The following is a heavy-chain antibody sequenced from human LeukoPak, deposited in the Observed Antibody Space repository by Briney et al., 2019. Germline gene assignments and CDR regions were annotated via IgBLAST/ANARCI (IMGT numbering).Heavy chain of an antibody. Sequence: ASVKVSCKASGYTFTSYGISWVRQAPGQGLEWMGWINPNSGGTNYAQKFQGRVTMTRDTSISTAYMELSRLRSDDTAVYYCARPECSSTSCYDWFDPWGQGTLVTVSS. CDR3: ARPECSSTSCYDWFDP. J-gene: IGHJ5*02. D-gene: IGHD2-2*01. CDR2: INPNSGGT. V-gene: IGHV1-2*02. CDR1: GYTFTSYG.